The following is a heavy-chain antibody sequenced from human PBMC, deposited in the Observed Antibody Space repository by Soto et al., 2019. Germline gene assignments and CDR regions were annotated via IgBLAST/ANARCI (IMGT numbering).Heavy chain of an antibody. CDR1: GGSISSSSYY. V-gene: IGHV4-39*01. CDR2: IYYSGST. CDR3: ARSEQQLPRYYFDY. J-gene: IGHJ4*02. D-gene: IGHD6-13*01. Sequence: SETLSLTCTVSGGSISSSSYYWGWIRQPPGKGLEWIGSIYYSGSTYYNPSLKSRVTISVDTSKNQFSLKLSSVTAADTAVYYCARSEQQLPRYYFDYWGQGTPVTVSS.